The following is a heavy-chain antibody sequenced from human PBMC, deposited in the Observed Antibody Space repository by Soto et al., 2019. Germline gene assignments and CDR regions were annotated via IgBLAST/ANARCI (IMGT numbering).Heavy chain of an antibody. CDR3: ARDSGSYYVY. CDR2: IYYSGST. V-gene: IGHV4-59*01. Sequence: KPSETLSLTCTVSGGSISSYYWSWIRQPPGKGLEWIGYIYYSGSTNYNPSLKSRVTISVDTSKNQFSLKLSSVTAADTAVYYCARDSGSYYVYWGQGTLVTVSS. CDR1: GGSISSYY. D-gene: IGHD1-26*01. J-gene: IGHJ4*02.